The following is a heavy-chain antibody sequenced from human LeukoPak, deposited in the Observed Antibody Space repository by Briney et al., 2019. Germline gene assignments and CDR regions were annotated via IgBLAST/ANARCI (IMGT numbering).Heavy chain of an antibody. D-gene: IGHD6-19*01. CDR3: AKDPVAVAGNNYYRMDV. CDR2: ISSDGNNK. V-gene: IGHV3-30*18. Sequence: GGSLRLSRVASGFTFRNFGMYWVRQAPGKGLEWVAVISSDGNNKYYGDSVKGRFTISRDNSQDTLYVQMTSLRAEDTAVYYCAKDPVAVAGNNYYRMDVWGQGTTVTVSS. CDR1: GFTFRNFG. J-gene: IGHJ6*02.